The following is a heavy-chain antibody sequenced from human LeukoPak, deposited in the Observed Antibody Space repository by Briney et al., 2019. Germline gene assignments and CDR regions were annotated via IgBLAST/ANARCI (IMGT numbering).Heavy chain of an antibody. V-gene: IGHV4-34*01. CDR1: GGSFSGHY. J-gene: IGHJ6*02. Sequence: SETLSLTCAVYGGSFSGHYWSWIRQPPGKGLEWIGEINHSGSTNYNPSLKSRVTISVDTSKNQFSLKLSSVTAADTAVYYCARKGITMVRGVSYYYYYGMDVWGQGTTVTVSS. CDR3: ARKGITMVRGVSYYYYYGMDV. CDR2: INHSGST. D-gene: IGHD3-10*01.